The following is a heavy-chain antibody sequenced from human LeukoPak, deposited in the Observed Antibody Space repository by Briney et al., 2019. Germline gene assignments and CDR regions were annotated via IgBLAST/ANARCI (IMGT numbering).Heavy chain of an antibody. Sequence: GGSLRLSCAASGFTVSSNYMSWVRQAPGKGLEWVSVIYSGGSTYYADSVKGRFTISRDNSKNTLYLQMNSLRAEDTAVYNCARDRKLKHYYYYGMDVWGQGTTVTVSS. CDR1: GFTVSSNY. V-gene: IGHV3-66*01. D-gene: IGHD2-15*01. CDR3: ARDRKLKHYYYYGMDV. J-gene: IGHJ6*02. CDR2: IYSGGST.